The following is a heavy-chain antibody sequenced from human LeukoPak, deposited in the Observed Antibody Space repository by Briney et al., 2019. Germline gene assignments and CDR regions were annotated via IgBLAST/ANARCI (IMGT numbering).Heavy chain of an antibody. Sequence: GGSLRLSCAASGFTFSSYWMNWARQAPGKGLEWVASINHNGNVNYYVDSVKGRFTISKDNAKNMVYLQMNNLRAEDTAVYYCVSFYETYWGRGTLVTVSS. CDR1: GFTFSSYW. V-gene: IGHV3-7*01. CDR2: INHNGNVN. J-gene: IGHJ4*02. D-gene: IGHD2-2*01. CDR3: VSFYETY.